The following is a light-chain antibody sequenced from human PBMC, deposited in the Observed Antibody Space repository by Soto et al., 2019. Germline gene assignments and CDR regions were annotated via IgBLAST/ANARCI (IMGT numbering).Light chain of an antibody. CDR3: GTWDSSLIAL. V-gene: IGLV1-51*02. J-gene: IGLJ1*01. Sequence: QSVLTQPPSVAAAPGQKVTISCSGNSSNIGSNDVSCYQQLPGKAPQLLIYENSQRPSGIPDRFSGSKSGTSATLGITGLQTGDEADYYCGTWDSSLIALFGTGTKLTVL. CDR2: ENS. CDR1: SSNIGSND.